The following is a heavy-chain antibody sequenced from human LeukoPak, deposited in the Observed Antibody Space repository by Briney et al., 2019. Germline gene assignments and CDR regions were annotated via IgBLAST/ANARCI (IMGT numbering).Heavy chain of an antibody. J-gene: IGHJ6*02. CDR3: ARGYIVLMVYAPYYYGMDV. D-gene: IGHD2-8*01. CDR1: GYTFTSYG. Sequence: ASVKASCKASGYTFTSYGISWVRQAPGQGLEWMGWISAYNGNTNYAQKLQGRVTMTTDTSTSTAYMELRSLRSDDTAVYYCARGYIVLMVYAPYYYGMDVWGQGTTVTVSS. CDR2: ISAYNGNT. V-gene: IGHV1-18*01.